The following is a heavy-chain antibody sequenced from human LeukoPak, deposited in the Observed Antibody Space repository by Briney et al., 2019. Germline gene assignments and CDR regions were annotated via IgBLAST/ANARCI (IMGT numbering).Heavy chain of an antibody. J-gene: IGHJ4*02. Sequence: SETLSLTCSVSGGSISSYYWSWIRQPAGKGLEWIGRIYTSGSTNYNPSLKSRVTMSVDTSKNQFSLKLSSVTAADTAVYYCARGLYYYDKTSWDYWGQGTLVTVSS. D-gene: IGHD3-22*01. CDR3: ARGLYYYDKTSWDY. CDR2: IYTSGST. V-gene: IGHV4-4*07. CDR1: GGSISSYY.